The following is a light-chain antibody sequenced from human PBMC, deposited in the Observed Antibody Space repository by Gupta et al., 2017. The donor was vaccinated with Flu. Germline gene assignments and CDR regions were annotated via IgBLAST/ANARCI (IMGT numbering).Light chain of an antibody. Sequence: VGDRVTITCRASQNINTWLAWYQQKPGRAPKLLIYKASSLESGVPSRFSGSGYGTEFTLTISSLQPDDFATYYCQQYSSYATFGQGTKLEIK. J-gene: IGKJ2*01. CDR1: QNINTW. CDR2: KAS. CDR3: QQYSSYAT. V-gene: IGKV1-5*03.